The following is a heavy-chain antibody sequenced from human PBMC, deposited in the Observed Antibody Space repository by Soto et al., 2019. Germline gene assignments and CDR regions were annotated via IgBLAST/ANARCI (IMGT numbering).Heavy chain of an antibody. Sequence: QVQVQQGGAGLLKPSETLSLTCAVNDGSFSAYYWGWIRQSPGKGLEWIGEIHHSGSTNYNPSLKSRVSMSVDTSKSQFSLRVSSVTPEDTAVYFCARGEQYSGRIFDYWGQGTLVTVSS. V-gene: IGHV4-34*01. CDR2: IHHSGST. CDR1: DGSFSAYY. J-gene: IGHJ4*02. D-gene: IGHD1-26*01. CDR3: ARGEQYSGRIFDY.